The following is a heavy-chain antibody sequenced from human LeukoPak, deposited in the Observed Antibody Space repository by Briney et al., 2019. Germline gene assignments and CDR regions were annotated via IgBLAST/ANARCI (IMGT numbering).Heavy chain of an antibody. D-gene: IGHD1-26*01. J-gene: IGHJ3*02. V-gene: IGHV4-59*01. CDR1: GGSISSYY. CDR2: IYYSGST. CDR3: AGRSESYYESAFDI. Sequence: PSETLSLTCTVSGGSISSYYWSWVRQPPGKGLEWIGYIYYSGSTNHNPSLKSRVTISVDTSKNQFSLKLSSVTAADTAVYYCAGRSESYYESAFDIWGQGTMVTVSS.